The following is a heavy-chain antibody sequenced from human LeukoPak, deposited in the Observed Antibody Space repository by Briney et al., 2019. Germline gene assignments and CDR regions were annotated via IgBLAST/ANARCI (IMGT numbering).Heavy chain of an antibody. V-gene: IGHV4-39*01. CDR3: ARHSGP. Sequence: SETLSLTCTVSGGSISSSYYYWGWIRQPPGKGLEWIGSIYSSGSTYYNPSLKSRVTISVDTSKNQFSLKLTSVTAADTAVYYCARHSGPWGQGTLVTVSS. CDR2: IYSSGST. CDR1: GGSISSSYYY. J-gene: IGHJ5*02.